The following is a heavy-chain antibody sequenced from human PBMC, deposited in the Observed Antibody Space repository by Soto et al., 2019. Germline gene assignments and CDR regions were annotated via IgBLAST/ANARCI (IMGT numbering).Heavy chain of an antibody. CDR2: ISVGGGSI. D-gene: IGHD1-26*01. V-gene: IGHV3-48*01. CDR3: VRDDKWAFDI. J-gene: IGHJ3*02. Sequence: EMKLVESGGGLVQPGGSRRVSCAASGFTFSSYAFNWVRQAPGKGLEWISYISVGGGSIFYADSVKGRFTISRDDAQNSLKLQMNTLRGEDTALYFCVRDDKWAFDIWGQGTTVIVSS. CDR1: GFTFSSYA.